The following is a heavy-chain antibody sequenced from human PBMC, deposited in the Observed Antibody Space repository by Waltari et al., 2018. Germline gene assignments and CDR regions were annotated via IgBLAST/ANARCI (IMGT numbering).Heavy chain of an antibody. D-gene: IGHD3-22*01. CDR1: GDTFRRYA. V-gene: IGHV1-69*12. CDR3: ARSYYYDRRANYPSLGAFDS. Sequence: QVQLVQSGAEVKKPGSSVKVSCKASGDTFRRYAISWVRQAPGQGLEWMGGIIPRFGKTNYAKKFQGRVTMTADEPTSTAYVELSSLKSEDTAVYFCARSYYYDRRANYPSLGAFDSWGQGTLVTVSS. J-gene: IGHJ4*02. CDR2: IIPRFGKT.